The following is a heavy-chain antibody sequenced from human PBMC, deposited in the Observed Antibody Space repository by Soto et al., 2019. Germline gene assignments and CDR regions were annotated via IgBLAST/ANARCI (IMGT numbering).Heavy chain of an antibody. D-gene: IGHD6-13*01. CDR1: GGSISSSSYY. CDR3: ARQGIAAAGRYYYYYGMDV. J-gene: IGHJ6*02. CDR2: IYYSGST. V-gene: IGHV4-39*01. Sequence: LSLTCTVSGGSISSSSYYWGWIRQPPGKGLEWIGSIYYSGSTYYNPSLKSRVTISVDTPKNQFSLKLSSVTAADTAVYYCARQGIAAAGRYYYYYGMDVWGQGTTVTVSS.